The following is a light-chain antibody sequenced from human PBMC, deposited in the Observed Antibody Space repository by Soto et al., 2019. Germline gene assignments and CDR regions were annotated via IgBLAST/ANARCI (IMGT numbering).Light chain of an antibody. Sequence: DIQMTQSPSSLSASVGDRVTITCRASQNMGTWLAWYQQKPEKAPKPLIYAASSLQSGVPSRFRGSGSGTDFTLTISSLQPEDFATYYCQHYNSYPPTFGGGTKVEIK. V-gene: IGKV1D-16*01. CDR1: QNMGTW. J-gene: IGKJ4*01. CDR3: QHYNSYPPT. CDR2: AAS.